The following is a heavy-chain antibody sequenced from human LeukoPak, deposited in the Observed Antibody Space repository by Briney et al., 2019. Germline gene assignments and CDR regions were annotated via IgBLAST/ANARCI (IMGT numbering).Heavy chain of an antibody. D-gene: IGHD2-8*02. CDR3: AGPHPRNTVDF. CDR1: GGSISSYY. CDR2: ISDIESI. J-gene: IGHJ4*02. Sequence: SETLSLTCTVSGGSISSYYWIWIRQPPGKGLEWIAYISDIESINYNPSLKRRVTISLDTSKNQFSLKLSSVTAAATAVYYCAGPHPRNTVDFWGQGTLVTVSS. V-gene: IGHV4-59*08.